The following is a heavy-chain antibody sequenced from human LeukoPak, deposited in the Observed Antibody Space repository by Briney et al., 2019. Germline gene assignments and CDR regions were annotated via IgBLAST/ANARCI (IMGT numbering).Heavy chain of an antibody. D-gene: IGHD6-6*01. Sequence: SETLSLTCTVSGGSISSGGYYWSWIRQHPGKGLEWIGYIYYSGSTYYNPSLKSRVTISVDTSKNQFSLKLSSVTAADTAVYYCARDGGYSSSSDWFDPWGQGTLVTVSS. CDR3: ARDGGYSSSSDWFDP. V-gene: IGHV4-31*03. J-gene: IGHJ5*02. CDR1: GGSISSGGYY. CDR2: IYYSGST.